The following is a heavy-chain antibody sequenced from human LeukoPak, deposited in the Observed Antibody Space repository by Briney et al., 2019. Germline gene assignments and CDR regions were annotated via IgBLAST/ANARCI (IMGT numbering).Heavy chain of an antibody. CDR3: ATTMGIQLVGWFDP. CDR2: IYYSGST. J-gene: IGHJ5*02. CDR1: GDSFRGYY. Sequence: KPSETLSLTCALHGDSFRGYYWGAIPERPGKGGGWIGRIYYSGSTYYNPSLKSRVTISVDTSKNQFSLKLSSVTAADTAVYYCATTMGIQLVGWFDPWGEGTLVTVSS. V-gene: IGHV4-34*01. D-gene: IGHD5-18*01.